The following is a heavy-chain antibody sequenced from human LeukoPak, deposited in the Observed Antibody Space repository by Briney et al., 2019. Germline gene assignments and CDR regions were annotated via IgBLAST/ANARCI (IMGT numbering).Heavy chain of an antibody. V-gene: IGHV4-30-2*01. CDR2: IYHSGST. J-gene: IGHJ3*02. Sequence: SETLSLTCAVSGGSISSGGYSWSWIRQPPGKGLEWIGYIYHSGSTYYNPSLKSRVTMSVDTSKNQFSLKLSSVTAADTAVYYCARGSHYYDSSGYLDAFDIWGQGTMVTVSS. CDR3: ARGSHYYDSSGYLDAFDI. CDR1: GGSISSGGYS. D-gene: IGHD3-22*01.